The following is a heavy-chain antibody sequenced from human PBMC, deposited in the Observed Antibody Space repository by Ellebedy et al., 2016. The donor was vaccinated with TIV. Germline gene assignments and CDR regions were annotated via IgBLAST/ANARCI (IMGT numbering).Heavy chain of an antibody. CDR3: ARDRPGTVVAGALEY. V-gene: IGHV3-13*01. J-gene: IGHJ4*02. Sequence: GESLKISCDASGFIFSNYDMHWVRQVAGKGLEWVSGFGIGGDAYYRASVKGRFAISRDNSENTLYLQVNSLTTEDTAVYYCARDRPGTVVAGALEYWGQGTLVTVSS. CDR2: FGIGGDA. D-gene: IGHD6-19*01. CDR1: GFIFSNYD.